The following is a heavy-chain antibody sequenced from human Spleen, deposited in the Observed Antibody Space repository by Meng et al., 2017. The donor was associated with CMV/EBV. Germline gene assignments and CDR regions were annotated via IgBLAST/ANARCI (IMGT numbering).Heavy chain of an antibody. D-gene: IGHD6-13*01. J-gene: IGHJ3*02. CDR3: ARQSSSWYPAFDI. Sequence: GGSLRLSCAASGFTFSSYWMSWVRQAPGKGLEWVANIKQDGSEKYYVDSVKGRFTISRDNAKNSLYLQMNSLRAEDTAVYYCARQSSSWYPAFDIWGQGTMVTVSS. V-gene: IGHV3-7*01. CDR1: GFTFSSYW. CDR2: IKQDGSEK.